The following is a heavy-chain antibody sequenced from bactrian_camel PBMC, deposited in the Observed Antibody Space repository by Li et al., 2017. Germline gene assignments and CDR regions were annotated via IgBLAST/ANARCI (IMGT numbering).Heavy chain of an antibody. CDR2: IYTSSGGT. J-gene: IGHJ4*01. D-gene: IGHD5*01. CDR3: AAGGSSAKGCAARGLKESTF. CDR1: GFSSFR. V-gene: IGHV3S1*01. Sequence: HVQLVESGGGSVEAGGSLRLSCAVSGFSSFRMKWLRQAPGKAREGVAVIYTSSGGTDYADSVKGRFTISRDSAKNTLYLQMDSLKPEDTAMYYCAAGGSSAKGCAARGLKESTFWGQGTQVTVSS.